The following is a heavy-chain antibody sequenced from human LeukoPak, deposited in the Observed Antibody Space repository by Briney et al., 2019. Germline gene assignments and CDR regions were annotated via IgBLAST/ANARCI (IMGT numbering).Heavy chain of an antibody. V-gene: IGHV4-34*01. CDR2: INHSGST. Sequence: SETLSLTCAVYGGSFSGYYRSWIRQPPGKGLEWIGEINHSGSTNYNPSLKSRVTISVDTSKNQFSLKLSSVTAADTAVYYCARGNFGYSYGYFDYWGQGTLVTVSS. CDR1: GGSFSGYY. J-gene: IGHJ4*02. CDR3: ARGNFGYSYGYFDY. D-gene: IGHD5-18*01.